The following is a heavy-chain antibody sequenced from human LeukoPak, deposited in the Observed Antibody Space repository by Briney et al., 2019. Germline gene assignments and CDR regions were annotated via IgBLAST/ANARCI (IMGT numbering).Heavy chain of an antibody. D-gene: IGHD4-17*01. J-gene: IGHJ4*02. CDR1: GFTFSSYS. CDR2: ISSSSSTI. Sequence: GGSLRLSCAASGFTFSSYSMTWVRQAPGKGLEWVSYISSSSSTIYYADSVKGRFTISRDNAKNSLYLQMNSLRAEDTAVYYCARDFPPPTGDPPPYFDYWGQGTLVTVSS. CDR3: ARDFPPPTGDPPPYFDY. V-gene: IGHV3-48*01.